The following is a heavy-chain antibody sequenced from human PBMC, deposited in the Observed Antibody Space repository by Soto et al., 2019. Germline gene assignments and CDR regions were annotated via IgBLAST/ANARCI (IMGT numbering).Heavy chain of an antibody. Sequence: VGSLRLSCAASGFTFSSNAMSWVRQAPGKGLEWVSSISGSGGSTYYADSVKGRFTISRDNSKNTLYLQMNSLRDEDTAVHFCTKESLYYDSSGYKEYWGQGTLVTVSS. J-gene: IGHJ4*02. V-gene: IGHV3-23*01. D-gene: IGHD3-22*01. CDR1: GFTFSSNA. CDR3: TKESLYYDSSGYKEY. CDR2: ISGSGGST.